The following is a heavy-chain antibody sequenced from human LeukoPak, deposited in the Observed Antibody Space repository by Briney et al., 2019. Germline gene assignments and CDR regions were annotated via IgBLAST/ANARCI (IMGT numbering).Heavy chain of an antibody. CDR1: GFTFSSYW. Sequence: GGSLRLSCAASGFTFSSYWMSWVRQAPGKGREWVANIKQDGSEKYYVDSVKGRFTISRDNAKNSLYLQMNSLRAEDTAVYYCARDPAGRPFPTYCGGDCYSGYYYMDVWGKGTTVTVSS. J-gene: IGHJ6*03. CDR3: ARDPAGRPFPTYCGGDCYSGYYYMDV. CDR2: IKQDGSEK. D-gene: IGHD2-21*02. V-gene: IGHV3-7*01.